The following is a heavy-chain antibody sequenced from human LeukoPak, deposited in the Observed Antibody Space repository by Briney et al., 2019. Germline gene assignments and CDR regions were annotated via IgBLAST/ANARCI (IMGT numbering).Heavy chain of an antibody. CDR2: INHSGST. CDR1: GGSFSGYY. V-gene: IGHV4-34*01. J-gene: IGHJ6*02. D-gene: IGHD3-3*01. Sequence: PSETLSLTCAVYGGSFSGYYWSWIRRPPGKGLEWIGEINHSGSTNYNPSLKSRVTISVDTSKNQFSLKLSSVTAADTAVYYCARREGFWSGTYYYYYYGMDVWGQGTTVTVSS. CDR3: ARREGFWSGTYYYYYYGMDV.